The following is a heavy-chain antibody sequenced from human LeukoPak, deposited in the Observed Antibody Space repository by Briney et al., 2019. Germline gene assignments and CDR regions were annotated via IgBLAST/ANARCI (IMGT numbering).Heavy chain of an antibody. D-gene: IGHD2-2*01. CDR1: GFSVSSNY. Sequence: GGSLRLSCAASGFSVSSNYMNWVRQAPGKGLEWVSAISGSGGSTYYADSVKGRFTISRDNSKNTLYLQMNSLRAEDTAVYYCAKGTLDIVVVPAAPKVYYFDYWGQGTLVTVSS. CDR3: AKGTLDIVVVPAAPKVYYFDY. J-gene: IGHJ4*02. V-gene: IGHV3-23*01. CDR2: ISGSGGST.